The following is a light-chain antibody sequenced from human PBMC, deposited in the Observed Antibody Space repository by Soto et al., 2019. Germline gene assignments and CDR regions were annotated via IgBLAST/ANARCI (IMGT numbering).Light chain of an antibody. Sequence: QSVLTQPPSVSGSPGQSVTISCTGSSSNVGAGYDIHWYQQHPGTAPKLLISGISNRPSGVPYRFSGSKSGTSVSLAIPGLPAEEGGDFYLQSYDSRQSGSGFGGGTKLTVL. V-gene: IGLV1-40*01. CDR3: QSYDSRQSGSG. CDR1: SSNVGAGYD. J-gene: IGLJ2*01. CDR2: GIS.